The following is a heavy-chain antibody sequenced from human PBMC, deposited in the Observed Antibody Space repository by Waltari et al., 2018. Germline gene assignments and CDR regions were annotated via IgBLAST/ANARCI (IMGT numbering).Heavy chain of an antibody. D-gene: IGHD5-12*01. J-gene: IGHJ4*02. V-gene: IGHV3-74*01. CDR2: INVDGGYV. CDR3: ARKAGSGYPYGPFYYDN. CDR1: GFRFGDYW. Sequence: EVHLAESGGGVVQPGGSLRLSCTGSGFRFGDYWMHWVRQAPGKGLEWVSRINVDGGYVSYGESVKGRCTISRYNAKNTVFLQLNSLRADDTAVYFCARKAGSGYPYGPFYYDNWGQGTLVTVSS.